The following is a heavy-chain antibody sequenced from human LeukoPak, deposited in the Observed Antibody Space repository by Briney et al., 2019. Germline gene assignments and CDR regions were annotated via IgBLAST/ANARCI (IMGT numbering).Heavy chain of an antibody. D-gene: IGHD6-19*01. V-gene: IGHV4-4*07. J-gene: IGHJ5*02. CDR1: GGSISSYY. CDR2: IYTSGST. CDR3: AARLAVAGFDP. Sequence: SETLSLTCTVSGGSISSYYWSWIRQPAGKGLEWIGRIYTSGSTNYTPSLKSRVTISVDTSKNQFSLKLSSVTAADTAVYYCAARLAVAGFDPWGQGTLVTVSS.